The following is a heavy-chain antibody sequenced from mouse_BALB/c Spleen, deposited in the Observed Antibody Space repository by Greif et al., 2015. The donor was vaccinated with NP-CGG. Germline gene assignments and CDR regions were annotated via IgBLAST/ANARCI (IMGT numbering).Heavy chain of an antibody. CDR3: TRSLLRSPDI. V-gene: IGHV6-6*02. Sequence: EVKLMESGGGLVQPGGSMKLSCVASGFTSSNYWMNWVRQSPEKGLEWIGEIRLKSNNYATHYAESVKGRFTISRDDSKSSVYLQMNNLRAEDTGIYYCTRSLLRSPDIWGAGTTVTVSS. CDR2: IRLKSNNYAT. D-gene: IGHD1-2*01. CDR1: GFTSSNYW. J-gene: IGHJ1*01.